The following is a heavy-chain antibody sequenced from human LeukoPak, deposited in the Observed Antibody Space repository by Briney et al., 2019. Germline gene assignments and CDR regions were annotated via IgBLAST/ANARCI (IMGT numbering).Heavy chain of an antibody. CDR2: INPSGGST. V-gene: IGHV1-46*01. CDR3: ASGPYDSSGCNFDY. CDR1: GYTVTSYY. J-gene: IGHJ4*02. D-gene: IGHD3-22*01. Sequence: ASVKVSCKASGYTVTSYYMHWVRRAPGQGLEWMGIINPSGGSTSYAQKFQGRVTITADESTSTACMELSSLRSEDTAVYYCASGPYDSSGCNFDYWGQGTLVTVSS.